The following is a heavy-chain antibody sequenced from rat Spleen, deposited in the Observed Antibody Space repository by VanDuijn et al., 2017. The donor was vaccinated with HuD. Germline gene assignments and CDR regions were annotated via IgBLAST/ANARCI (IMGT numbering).Heavy chain of an antibody. CDR1: GFTFSNYG. CDR3: ARHPVNYGSYGY. J-gene: IGHJ2*01. D-gene: IGHD1-3*01. V-gene: IGHV5-29*01. CDR2: ISYDGSST. Sequence: EVQVVESGGGLVQPGRSLKLSCAASGFTFSNYGMAWVRQAPTKGLEWVATISYDGSSTYYRDSVKGRFTISRDNAKSTLYLQMDSLRSEDTATYYCARHPVNYGSYGYWGQGVMVTVSS.